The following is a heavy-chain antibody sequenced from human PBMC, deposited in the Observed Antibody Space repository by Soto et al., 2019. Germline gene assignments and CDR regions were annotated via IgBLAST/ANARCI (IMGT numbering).Heavy chain of an antibody. CDR1: GFTFSSYG. V-gene: IGHV3-33*01. CDR2: IWYDGSNK. D-gene: IGHD4-17*01. CDR3: ARGEVDDYGDLFDY. Sequence: QVQLVESGGGVVQPGRSLRLSCAASGFTFSSYGMHWVRQAPGKGLEWVAVIWYDGSNKYYADSVKGRFTISRDNSKNTLYLQMNSLRAEDTAVYYCARGEVDDYGDLFDYWGQGTLVTVSS. J-gene: IGHJ4*02.